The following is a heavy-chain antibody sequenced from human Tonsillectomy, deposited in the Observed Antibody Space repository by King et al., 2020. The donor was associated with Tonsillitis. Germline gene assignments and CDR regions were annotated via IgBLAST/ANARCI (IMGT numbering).Heavy chain of an antibody. J-gene: IGHJ3*02. CDR1: GYSISSGYF. CDR3: ARAPGWAFDI. V-gene: IGHV4-38-2*01. Sequence: QLQESGPGLVKPSETLSLTCAVSGYSISSGYFWGWIRQPPGKGLEWIGSIYHSGITYYNPSLKSRVTVSVDTSKNQFSLKLSSVTAADTAVYYCARAPGWAFDIWGQGTMVTVSS. CDR2: IYHSGIT.